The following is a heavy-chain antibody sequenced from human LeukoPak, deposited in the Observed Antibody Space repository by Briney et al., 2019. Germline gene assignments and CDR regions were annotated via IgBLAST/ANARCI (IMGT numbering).Heavy chain of an antibody. CDR2: ISYDGSNK. CDR1: GFTFSSYG. Sequence: GGSLRLSCAASGFTFSSYGMHWVRQAPGKGLEWVAVISYDGSNKYYADSVKGRFTISRDNSKNTLYLQMNSLRAEDTAVYYCAIPGIAAAGDYWGQGTLVTVS. V-gene: IGHV3-30*03. CDR3: AIPGIAAAGDY. D-gene: IGHD6-13*01. J-gene: IGHJ4*02.